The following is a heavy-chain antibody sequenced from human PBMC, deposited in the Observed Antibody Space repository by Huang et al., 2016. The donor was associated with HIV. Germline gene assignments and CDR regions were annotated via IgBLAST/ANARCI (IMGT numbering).Heavy chain of an antibody. CDR2: IREDGGER. D-gene: IGHD5-12*01. CDR3: ARGGSGYDY. Sequence: EVQLVQSGGGLVQPGKSLTLSCAGSGFKFYFYWISGVRPAPGKGLGWVTNIREDGGERHYVGPVKGRFTISRDNAKNSVYLQMDSLRVDDTAVYFCARGGSGYDYWGQGSLVTVSS. CDR1: GFKFYFYW. J-gene: IGHJ4*02. V-gene: IGHV3-7*01.